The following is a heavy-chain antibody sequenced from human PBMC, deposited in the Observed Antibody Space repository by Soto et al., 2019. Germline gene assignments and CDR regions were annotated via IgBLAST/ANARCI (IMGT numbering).Heavy chain of an antibody. D-gene: IGHD2-15*01. J-gene: IGHJ6*02. Sequence: ASVKVSCKASGYTFTGYYMHWVRQAPGQGLEWMGWINPNSGGTNYAQKFQGRVTMTRDTSISTAYMELSRLRSDDTAVYYCARQAYPVVTSYYYYGMDVWGQGTTVTVSS. V-gene: IGHV1-2*02. CDR3: ARQAYPVVTSYYYYGMDV. CDR2: INPNSGGT. CDR1: GYTFTGYY.